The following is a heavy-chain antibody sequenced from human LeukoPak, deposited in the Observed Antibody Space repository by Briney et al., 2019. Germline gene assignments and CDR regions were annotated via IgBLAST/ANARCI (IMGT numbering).Heavy chain of an antibody. J-gene: IGHJ4*02. Sequence: GGSLRLSCEASGFTFSSYSMNWVRQAPGKGLEWISYISTSTTTIYYANSVKGRFTISRDNAKKSLYLQMNSLRAEDTAVYYCARDLMIVMVEEEGSADYWGQGTLVTVSS. CDR3: ARDLMIVMVEEEGSADY. CDR2: ISTSTTTI. D-gene: IGHD3-22*01. V-gene: IGHV3-48*01. CDR1: GFTFSSYS.